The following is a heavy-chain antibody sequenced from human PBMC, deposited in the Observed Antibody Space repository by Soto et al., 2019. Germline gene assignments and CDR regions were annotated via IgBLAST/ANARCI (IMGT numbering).Heavy chain of an antibody. Sequence: GGSLRLSCAASGFTFSSYSMNWVRQAPGKGLEWVSSISSSSSYIYYADSVKGRFTISRDNAKNSLYLQMNSLRAEDTAVYYCARDQSGGGASSGWIAPPPSFDYWGQGTLVTVSS. D-gene: IGHD6-19*01. CDR1: GFTFSSYS. CDR3: ARDQSGGGASSGWIAPPPSFDY. J-gene: IGHJ4*02. CDR2: ISSSSSYI. V-gene: IGHV3-21*01.